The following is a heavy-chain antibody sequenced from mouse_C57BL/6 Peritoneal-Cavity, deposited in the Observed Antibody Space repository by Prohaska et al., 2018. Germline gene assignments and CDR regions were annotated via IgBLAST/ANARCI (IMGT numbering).Heavy chain of an antibody. V-gene: IGHV4-1*01. Sequence: EVKLLQSGGGLVQPGGSLKLSCAASGIDFSRYWMTWIRRAPGKGLEWIGEINPDSRTRNYAPFLKDKFIISRDNAKNTLYLQMSKVRSEDTALYYCARLLGDYWGQGTSVTVSS. CDR1: GIDFSRYW. CDR2: INPDSRTR. CDR3: ARLLGDY. J-gene: IGHJ4*01.